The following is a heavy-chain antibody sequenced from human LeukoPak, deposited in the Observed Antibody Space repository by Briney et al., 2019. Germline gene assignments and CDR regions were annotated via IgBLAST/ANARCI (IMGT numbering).Heavy chain of an antibody. CDR1: GFTFSSYS. CDR3: ARDPTDYGLNWYFDL. V-gene: IGHV3-21*01. D-gene: IGHD4/OR15-4a*01. CDR2: ISSSSSYI. J-gene: IGHJ2*01. Sequence: GGSLRLSCAASGFTFSSYSMNWVRQAPGKGLEWVPSISSSSSYIYYADSVKGRFTISRDNAKNSLYLQMNSLRAEDTAVYYCARDPTDYGLNWYFDLWGRGTLVTVSS.